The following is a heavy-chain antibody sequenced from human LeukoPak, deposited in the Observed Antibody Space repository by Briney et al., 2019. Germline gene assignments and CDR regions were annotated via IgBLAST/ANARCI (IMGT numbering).Heavy chain of an antibody. D-gene: IGHD3-3*01. Sequence: GGSLRLSCAASGFTFSDYYMSWIRQAPGKGLEWVSYISSSGSTIYYADSVRGRFTISRDNAKNSLYLQMNSLRAEDTAVYYCARVIDFWSGYLDYWGQGTLVTVSS. CDR3: ARVIDFWSGYLDY. J-gene: IGHJ4*02. CDR1: GFTFSDYY. CDR2: ISSSGSTI. V-gene: IGHV3-11*01.